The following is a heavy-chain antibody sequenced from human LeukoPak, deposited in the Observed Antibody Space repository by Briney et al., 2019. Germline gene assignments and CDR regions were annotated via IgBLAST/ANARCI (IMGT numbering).Heavy chain of an antibody. D-gene: IGHD6-13*01. CDR3: ARLRVGYSSSWYDLDY. CDR1: GFTFSSYS. Sequence: GGSLRLSXAASGFTFSSYSMNWVRQTPGKGLEWLSSISSSSSYIYYADSVKGRFTISRDNAKNSLYLQMNSLRAEDTAVYYCARLRVGYSSSWYDLDYWGQGTLVTVSS. J-gene: IGHJ4*02. V-gene: IGHV3-21*01. CDR2: ISSSSSYI.